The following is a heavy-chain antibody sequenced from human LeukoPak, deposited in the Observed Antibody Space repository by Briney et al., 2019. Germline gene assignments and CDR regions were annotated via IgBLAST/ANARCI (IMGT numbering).Heavy chain of an antibody. CDR2: IYYSGTT. CDR3: ARQEGSSWSSSHFDY. Sequence: PSQTLSLTCTVSGGSISGYYWNWIRQPPGKGLEWIGYIYYSGTTNYNPSLKSRVTISVDTSKNQFSLKLSSVTAADTAVYYCARQEGSSWSSSHFDYWGQGTLVTVSS. D-gene: IGHD6-13*01. V-gene: IGHV4-59*08. CDR1: GGSISGYY. J-gene: IGHJ4*02.